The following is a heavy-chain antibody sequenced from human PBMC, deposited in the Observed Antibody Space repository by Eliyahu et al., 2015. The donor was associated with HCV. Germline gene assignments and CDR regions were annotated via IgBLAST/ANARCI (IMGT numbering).Heavy chain of an antibody. CDR3: ARGITPLTRDSRPNWFDP. Sequence: CKASGYTFTSYGISWVRQAPGQGLEWMGWISAYNGNTNYAQKLQGRVTMTTDTSTSTAYMELRSLRSDDTAVYYCARGITPLTRDSRPNWFDPWGQGTLVTVSS. CDR2: ISAYNGNT. CDR1: GYTFTSYG. D-gene: IGHD1-14*01. J-gene: IGHJ5*02. V-gene: IGHV1-18*01.